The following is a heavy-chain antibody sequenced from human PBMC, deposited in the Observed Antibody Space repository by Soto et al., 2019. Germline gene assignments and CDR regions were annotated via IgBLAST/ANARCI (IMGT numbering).Heavy chain of an antibody. V-gene: IGHV4-30-4*01. CDR3: ARAQGSGFLVS. J-gene: IGHJ4*02. CDR2: IYYSGST. Sequence: SETLSLTCTVSGGSISSGDYYWSWIRQPPGKGLEWIGYIYYSGSTYYNPSLRSRVTISVDTSKNQFSLKLSSVTAADTAVYYCARAQGSGFLVSWGQGTLVTVSS. D-gene: IGHD3-10*01. CDR1: GGSISSGDYY.